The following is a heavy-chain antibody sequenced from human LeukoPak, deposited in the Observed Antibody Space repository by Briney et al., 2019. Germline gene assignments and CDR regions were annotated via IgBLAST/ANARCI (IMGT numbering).Heavy chain of an antibody. CDR1: GGSISSSNW. J-gene: IGHJ4*02. V-gene: IGHV4-4*02. D-gene: IGHD6-19*01. CDR3: ARDVPVAGTRSHRLLEN. CDR2: IYHSGST. Sequence: SETLSLTCAVSGGSISSSNWWSWVRQPPGKGLEWIGEIYHSGSTNYNPSLKSRVTISVDKSKNQFSLKLSSVTAADTAVYYCARDVPVAGTRSHRLLENWGQGTLVTVSS.